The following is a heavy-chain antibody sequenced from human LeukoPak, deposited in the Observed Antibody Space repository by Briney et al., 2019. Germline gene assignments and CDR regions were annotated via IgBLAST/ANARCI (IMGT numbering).Heavy chain of an antibody. J-gene: IGHJ5*02. D-gene: IGHD1-26*01. CDR2: ICPGDSDT. CDR1: GYSFTSYW. CDR3: ARRVVGATSENWFDP. V-gene: IGHV5-51*01. Sequence: PGESLKISCRGSGYSFTSYWIGWVRQMPGKGLEWMGIICPGDSDTRYSPSFQGQVTISADKSISTAYLQWSSLKASDTTMYYCARRVVGATSENWFDPWGQGTLVTVSS.